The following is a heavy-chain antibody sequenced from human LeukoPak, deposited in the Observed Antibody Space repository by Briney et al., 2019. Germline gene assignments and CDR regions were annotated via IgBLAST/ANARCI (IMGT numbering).Heavy chain of an antibody. V-gene: IGHV3-21*01. J-gene: IGHJ6*03. CDR3: AKERRAGTGYYYMDV. Sequence: GGSLRLSCAASGFTFSSYSMNWVRQAPGKGLEWVSSISGSSRYMYYADSAKGRFTISRDNAKNSLYLQMNSLRAEDTAVYYCAKERRAGTGYYYMDVWGKGATVTISS. D-gene: IGHD6-19*01. CDR1: GFTFSSYS. CDR2: ISGSSRYM.